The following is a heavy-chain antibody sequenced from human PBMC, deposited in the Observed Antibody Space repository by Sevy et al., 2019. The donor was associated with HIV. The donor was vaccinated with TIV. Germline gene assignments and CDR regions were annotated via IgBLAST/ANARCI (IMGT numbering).Heavy chain of an antibody. V-gene: IGHV5-51*01. CDR3: ARRGYDSSGYPQYYFDY. Sequence: GESLKLSCKGSGYRFTSYWIGWVRQMPGKGLEWMGIIYPGDSDIRYSPSFQGQVTISADKSINTAYLQWSSLKASDTAMYFCARRGYDSSGYPQYYFDYWGQGTLVTVSS. D-gene: IGHD3-22*01. CDR1: GYRFTSYW. J-gene: IGHJ4*02. CDR2: IYPGDSDI.